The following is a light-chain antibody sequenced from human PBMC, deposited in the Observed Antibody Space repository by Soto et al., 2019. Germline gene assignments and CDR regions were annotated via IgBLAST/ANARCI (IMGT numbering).Light chain of an antibody. J-gene: IGLJ2*01. CDR1: GSNIGTNY. Sequence: QSVLTQPPSASGTPGQRITISCSGSGSNIGTNYVCWYQQLPGTAPKLLIYRNSQWPSGVPDRFAGSKSGTSASLAISGLRSEDEADYYCAAWDDSLSGPVFGGGTKVTVL. V-gene: IGLV1-47*01. CDR2: RNS. CDR3: AAWDDSLSGPV.